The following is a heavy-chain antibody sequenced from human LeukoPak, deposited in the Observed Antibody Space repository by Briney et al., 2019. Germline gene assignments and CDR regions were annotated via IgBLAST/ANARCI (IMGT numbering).Heavy chain of an antibody. D-gene: IGHD1-1*01. V-gene: IGHV3-48*01. CDR1: GFTFSPYT. CDR2: ISSSSSTM. CDR3: AKETGTTHAFDI. Sequence: GGSLRLSCVASGFTFSPYTMHWVRQAPGKGLEWVSSISSSSSTMYYADSVKGRFTTSRDNARNSMYLQMNSLRAEDTAVYYCAKETGTTHAFDIRGQGTMVTVSS. J-gene: IGHJ3*02.